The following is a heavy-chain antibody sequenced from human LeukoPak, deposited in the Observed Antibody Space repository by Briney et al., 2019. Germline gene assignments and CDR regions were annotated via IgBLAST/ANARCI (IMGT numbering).Heavy chain of an antibody. V-gene: IGHV4-59*08. D-gene: IGHD3-10*01. Sequence: SETLSLTCTVSGGSISSYYWSWIRQPPGKGLEWIGYIYYSGSTYYNPSLKSRVTISVDTSKNQFSLKLSSVTAADTAVYYCARSSRFYGSGSYSPFDYWGQGTLVTVSS. J-gene: IGHJ4*02. CDR1: GGSISSYY. CDR2: IYYSGST. CDR3: ARSSRFYGSGSYSPFDY.